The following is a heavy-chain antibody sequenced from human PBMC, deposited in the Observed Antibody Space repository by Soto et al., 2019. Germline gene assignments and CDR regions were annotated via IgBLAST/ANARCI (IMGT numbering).Heavy chain of an antibody. V-gene: IGHV4-30-2*01. CDR2: IYHSGST. CDR1: GGSISSGGYP. CDR3: ARAGGLGAVAADY. Sequence: QLQLQECGSGLVKPSQTLSLTCAVSGGSISSGGYPWSWIRQPPGKGLEWIGYIYHSGSTYYNPSLKSRVTISVDRSKNQFSLKLSSVTAADTAVYYCARAGGLGAVAADYWGQGTLVTVSS. J-gene: IGHJ4*02. D-gene: IGHD6-19*01.